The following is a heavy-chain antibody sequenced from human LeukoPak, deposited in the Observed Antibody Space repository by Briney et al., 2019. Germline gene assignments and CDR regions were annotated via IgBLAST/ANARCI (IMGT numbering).Heavy chain of an antibody. D-gene: IGHD3-3*01. CDR1: GGSFSGYY. J-gene: IGHJ4*02. Sequence: SETLSLTCAVYGGSFSGYYWSWIRQTPGKGLEWIGEINHSGSTNYNPSLKSRVTISVDTSKNQFSLKLSSVTAADTAVYYCAREWITIFGVVNPYFDYWGQGTLVTVSS. V-gene: IGHV4-34*01. CDR3: AREWITIFGVVNPYFDY. CDR2: INHSGST.